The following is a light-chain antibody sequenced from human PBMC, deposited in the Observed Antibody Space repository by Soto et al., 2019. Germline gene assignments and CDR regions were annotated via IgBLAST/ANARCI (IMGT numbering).Light chain of an antibody. J-gene: IGKJ3*01. CDR3: QKYNSAPLT. Sequence: DIQMTQSPSSLSASVGDRVTITCRASQGISTYLAWYQQKPGKVPKVLIYAASTLQSGVPSRFSGSGSGTDFTLTISSLQPEDVATYYCQKYNSAPLTFGPGTKVDIK. V-gene: IGKV1-27*01. CDR2: AAS. CDR1: QGISTY.